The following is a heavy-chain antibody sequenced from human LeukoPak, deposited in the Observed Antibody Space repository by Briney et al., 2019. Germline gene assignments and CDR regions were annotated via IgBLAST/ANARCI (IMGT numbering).Heavy chain of an antibody. CDR3: ARAFGGFTRHTTAYFDY. CDR1: GFTLSSYW. CDR2: IKQDGSEK. D-gene: IGHD2-15*01. J-gene: IGHJ4*02. V-gene: IGHV3-7*01. Sequence: GGSLRLSCAASGFTLSSYWMSWVRQAPGKGLEWVANIKQDGSEKYYVDSVKGRFTISRDNAKNSLYLQMNSLRAEDTAVYYCARAFGGFTRHTTAYFDYWGQGTLVTVSS.